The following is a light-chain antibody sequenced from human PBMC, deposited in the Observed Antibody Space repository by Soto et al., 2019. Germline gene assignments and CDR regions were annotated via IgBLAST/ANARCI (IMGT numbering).Light chain of an antibody. CDR3: HQYDRSPWT. Sequence: EILLTQSPGTLSLSPGERVTLSCRASQSVSSSYLAWYQQKPGQAPRLLIYGASRRPTGIPDRFSGSWSGTDFTLTISRLEPEDFAVYYCHQYDRSPWTFGQGTKVEIK. CDR1: QSVSSSY. J-gene: IGKJ1*01. V-gene: IGKV3-20*01. CDR2: GAS.